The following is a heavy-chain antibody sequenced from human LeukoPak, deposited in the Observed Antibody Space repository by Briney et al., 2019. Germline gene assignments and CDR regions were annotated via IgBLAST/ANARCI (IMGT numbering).Heavy chain of an antibody. CDR3: AREPSFYYDSSGYYYYYGMDV. J-gene: IGHJ6*02. CDR1: GGSISSYY. D-gene: IGHD3-22*01. CDR2: IYYSGTT. V-gene: IGHV4-59*01. Sequence: SETLSLTRTVSGGSISSYYWSWIRQPPGKGLEWIGYIYYSGTTNYNPSLKSRVTISVDTSRNQFSLKLSSVTAADTAVYYCAREPSFYYDSSGYYYYYGMDVWGQGTTVTVSS.